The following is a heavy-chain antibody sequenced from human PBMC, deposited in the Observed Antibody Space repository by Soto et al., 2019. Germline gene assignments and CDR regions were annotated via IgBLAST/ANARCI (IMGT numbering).Heavy chain of an antibody. CDR1: GGSISSSSYY. D-gene: IGHD3-3*01. J-gene: IGHJ3*02. V-gene: IGHV4-39*01. Sequence: SETLSLTCTVSGGSISSSSYYWGWIRQPPGKGLEWIGSIYYSGSTYYNPSLKSRVTISVDTSKNQFSLKLSSVTAADTAVYYCARHKLYMVFGVDQPAFDIWGQGTMVTVSS. CDR2: IYYSGST. CDR3: ARHKLYMVFGVDQPAFDI.